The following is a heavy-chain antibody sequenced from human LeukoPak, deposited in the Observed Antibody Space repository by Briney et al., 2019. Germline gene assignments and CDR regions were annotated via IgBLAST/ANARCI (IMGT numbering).Heavy chain of an antibody. J-gene: IGHJ4*02. CDR2: IGNTET. D-gene: IGHD5-18*01. CDR1: GFPFETNA. CDR3: AKDWIQFNRVFDCFDS. V-gene: IGHV3-23*01. Sequence: GGSLRLSCATSGFPFETNAMSWVRQAPGKSLEWVATIGNTETFYADSVTGRFTISRDNSKNTVNLQMNRLRVEDTAIYYCAKDWIQFNRVFDCFDSWGQGTLVTVSS.